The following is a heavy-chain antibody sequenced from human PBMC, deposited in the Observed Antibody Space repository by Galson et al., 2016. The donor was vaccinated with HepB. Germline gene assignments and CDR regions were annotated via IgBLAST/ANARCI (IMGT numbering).Heavy chain of an antibody. Sequence: QSGAEVKKPGESLKIYCKGSGYRFTSYWIAWVRQMPGKGLEWMGFINPGDSETRYSPSFQGQVTISVDKSISTAYLPWSSLKASDTANYYLARHPGRGESSSSVWFDPGGQGTLVTASS. D-gene: IGHD6-6*01. CDR3: ARHPGRGESSSSVWFDP. J-gene: IGHJ5*02. CDR1: GYRFTSYW. V-gene: IGHV5-51*01. CDR2: INPGDSET.